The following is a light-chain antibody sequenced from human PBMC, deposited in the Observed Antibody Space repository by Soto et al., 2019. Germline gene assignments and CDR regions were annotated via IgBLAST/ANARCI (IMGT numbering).Light chain of an antibody. V-gene: IGKV1-27*01. Sequence: DIQMTQSPSSLSESVGERVTITCRASQGITNYLAWYQQKPGKVPKLLIYAASTLQSGVPSRFSGSGSGTDFTLTISSLQAEDVATYYCQKYNGAPRAFGQGTKVEIK. J-gene: IGKJ1*01. CDR2: AAS. CDR1: QGITNY. CDR3: QKYNGAPRA.